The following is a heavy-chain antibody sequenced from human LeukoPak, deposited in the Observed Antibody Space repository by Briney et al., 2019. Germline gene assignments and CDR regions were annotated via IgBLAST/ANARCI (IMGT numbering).Heavy chain of an antibody. CDR3: ARSIPATGTRNPFYYFDF. Sequence: GGSLRLSCEVSEFTVSSNYMSWVRQAPGKGPEWVSIIYSDGRTYYTDSVKGRFTISRDNSKNTLYMQMNSLGAEDTAVYYCARSIPATGTRNPFYYFDFWGQGTLVTVSS. V-gene: IGHV3-53*01. D-gene: IGHD6-13*01. CDR1: EFTVSSNY. J-gene: IGHJ4*02. CDR2: IYSDGRT.